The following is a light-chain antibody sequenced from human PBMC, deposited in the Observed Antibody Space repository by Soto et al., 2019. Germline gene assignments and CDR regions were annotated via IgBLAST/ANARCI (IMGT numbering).Light chain of an antibody. V-gene: IGKV1-27*01. Sequence: DIRMTQSRSSLSASVRDRVTNACRASQGISNYLAWYQQKPGKVLKLLTYAASTLQSGVPSRFSGSGSGSDFTITISSLQPEDVATYYCQKYDSAPWTCGQGTKVEIK. J-gene: IGKJ1*01. CDR2: AAS. CDR1: QGISNY. CDR3: QKYDSAPWT.